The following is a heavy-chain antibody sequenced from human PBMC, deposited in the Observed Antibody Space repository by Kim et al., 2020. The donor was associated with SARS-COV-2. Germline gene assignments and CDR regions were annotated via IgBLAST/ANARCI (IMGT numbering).Heavy chain of an antibody. V-gene: IGHV4-34*01. Sequence: SETLSLTCAVYGGSFSGYYCNWIRQPPAPGLGWIGEINHSDSANYNPTLKSRVTISVDTSKNQFSLKLSSVTAADTAVYYCARAGRQWLVRPIFYYFDYWGQGTLVTVSS. CDR1: GGSFSGYY. J-gene: IGHJ4*02. CDR3: ARAGRQWLVRPIFYYFDY. CDR2: INHSDSA. D-gene: IGHD6-19*01.